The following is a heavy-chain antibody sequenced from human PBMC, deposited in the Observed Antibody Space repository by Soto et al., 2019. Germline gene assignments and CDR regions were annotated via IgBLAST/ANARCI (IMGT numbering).Heavy chain of an antibody. CDR1: GGSISSSSYY. Sequence: SETLSLTCTVSGGSISSSSYYWGWIRQPPGKGLEWIGSIYYSGSTYYNPALKSRVTISVDTSKNQFSLKLSSVTAADTAVYYCARHDMAVVTAIQSDYYYYYGMDVWGQGTTVTVSS. D-gene: IGHD2-21*02. CDR3: ARHDMAVVTAIQSDYYYYYGMDV. V-gene: IGHV4-39*01. CDR2: IYYSGST. J-gene: IGHJ6*02.